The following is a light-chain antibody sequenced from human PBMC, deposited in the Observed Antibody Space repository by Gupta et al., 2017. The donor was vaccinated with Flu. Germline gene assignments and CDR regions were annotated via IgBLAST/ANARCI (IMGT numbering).Light chain of an antibody. CDR3: QQYGTSPYT. CDR1: QSVDSDF. CDR2: VAS. Sequence: ERFTLSCRASQSVDSDFLAWYQQRPGQAPRLLISVASSRATGVPDRFSGSGSGTDFTLTIRRLEPEDFAVYFCQQYGTSPYTFGQGTKLEIK. V-gene: IGKV3-20*01. J-gene: IGKJ2*01.